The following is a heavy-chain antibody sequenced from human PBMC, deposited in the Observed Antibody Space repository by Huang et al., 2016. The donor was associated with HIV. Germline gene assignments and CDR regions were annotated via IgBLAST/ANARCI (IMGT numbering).Heavy chain of an antibody. Sequence: QVQLVQSGAEVKKPGASVKVSCKASGYTFPTYDINRVRRATVQGLEWMGWMSTNSGNTGYAQKCQGRLTSTRNTSISTAYMELSSLRSQDTAIYYCARGRSSGYWGIDYWGQGTLVTVSS. CDR2: MSTNSGNT. V-gene: IGHV1-8*03. J-gene: IGHJ4*02. D-gene: IGHD3-22*01. CDR1: GYTFPTYD. CDR3: ARGRSSGYWGIDY.